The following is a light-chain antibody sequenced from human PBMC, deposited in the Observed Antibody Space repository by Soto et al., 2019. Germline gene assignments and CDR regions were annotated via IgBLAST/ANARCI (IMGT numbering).Light chain of an antibody. CDR3: MQALQTPRT. J-gene: IGKJ1*01. V-gene: IGKV2-28*01. Sequence: EIVMTQSPLSLTVTPGEPASISCKSTQSPLHSNGNTFLDWYMQKLGQSPQLLIYLGSRRAPGAPDRVSGSRSGTDFTLRISTVEAYDAGIYYCMQALQTPRTFGQGTKLEI. CDR1: QSPLHSNGNTF. CDR2: LGS.